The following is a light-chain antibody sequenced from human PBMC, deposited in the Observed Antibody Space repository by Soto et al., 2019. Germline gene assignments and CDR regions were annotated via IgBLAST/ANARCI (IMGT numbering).Light chain of an antibody. Sequence: DIQMTQSPSSMSASVGDRVTITCRASQSISSYLNWYQQKPGKAPKLLIYAASSLQSGVPSGFSGSGSGTDFTLTISSLQNEDFATYYCQQRYSTPITFRQGTRLEIK. CDR2: AAS. V-gene: IGKV1-39*01. CDR1: QSISSY. CDR3: QQRYSTPIT. J-gene: IGKJ5*01.